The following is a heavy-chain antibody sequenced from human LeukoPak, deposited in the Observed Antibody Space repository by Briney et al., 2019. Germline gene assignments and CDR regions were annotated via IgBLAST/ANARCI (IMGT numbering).Heavy chain of an antibody. CDR2: INQDGSEK. D-gene: IGHD6-19*01. J-gene: IGHJ4*02. CDR3: ARGTFSSGWYVDY. V-gene: IGHV3-7*01. Sequence: GGSLRLSCAASGCIFSSYWMNWVRQAPGKGLEWVANINQDGSEKYYVDSVKGRFTISRDNSKNSLYLQMNSLRAEDTAVYYCARGTFSSGWYVDYWGQGTLVTVYS. CDR1: GCIFSSYW.